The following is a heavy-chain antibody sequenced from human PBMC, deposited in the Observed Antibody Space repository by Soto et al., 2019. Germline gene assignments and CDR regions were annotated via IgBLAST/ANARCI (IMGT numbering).Heavy chain of an antibody. J-gene: IGHJ6*02. CDR1: GYTFASCY. D-gene: IGHD3-3*01. CDR2: INPSGGST. Sequence: GASVKVSCKASGYTFASCYRRWVRQAPGQGLEWMGIINPSGGSTSYAQKFQGRVTMTRDTSTSTVYMELSSLRSEDTAVYYCARLMGLRFLEWLPMAELNYYYHGMDVWGQGTTVTVSS. CDR3: ARLMGLRFLEWLPMAELNYYYHGMDV. V-gene: IGHV1-46*01.